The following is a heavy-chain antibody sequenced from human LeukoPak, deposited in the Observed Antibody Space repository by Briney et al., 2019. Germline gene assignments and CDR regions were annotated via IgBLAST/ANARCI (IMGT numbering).Heavy chain of an antibody. CDR2: IKEDGSEK. D-gene: IGHD6-19*01. CDR1: GFTFSNYW. CDR3: AKDYGAYSSGWYGFDY. V-gene: IGHV3-7*01. Sequence: PGGSLRLSCGASGFTFSNYWMSWVRQAPGKGLEWVANIKEDGSEKYYVDSVKGRFTISRDNSKNTLYLHMNSLRAEDTAVYYCAKDYGAYSSGWYGFDYWGQGTLVTVSS. J-gene: IGHJ4*02.